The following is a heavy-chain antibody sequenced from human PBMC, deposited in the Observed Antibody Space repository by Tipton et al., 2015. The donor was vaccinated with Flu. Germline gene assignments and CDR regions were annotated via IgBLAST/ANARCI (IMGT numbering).Heavy chain of an antibody. Sequence: SLRLSCAASGFTFSSYSMNWVRQAPGKGLEWVSSISSSSSYIYYADSVKGRFTISRDNAKNSLYLQMNSLRAEDTAVYYCARDQVEQYYMDVWGKGTTVTVSS. J-gene: IGHJ6*03. V-gene: IGHV3-21*01. D-gene: IGHD1-26*01. CDR2: ISSSSSYI. CDR1: GFTFSSYS. CDR3: ARDQVEQYYMDV.